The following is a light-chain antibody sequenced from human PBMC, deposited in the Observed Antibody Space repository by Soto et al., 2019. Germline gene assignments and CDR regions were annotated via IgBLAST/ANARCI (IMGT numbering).Light chain of an antibody. CDR2: AAP. Sequence: DIQMTQSPSSLSASVEDRVIITCRASQSISNHLNWYQQKPGKAPKLLIFAAPSLQSGVPSRFSGSRSGPDFTLTISSLQPEDFATYYCQQSYSTPLTFGGGTKVDIK. V-gene: IGKV1-39*01. CDR1: QSISNH. J-gene: IGKJ4*01. CDR3: QQSYSTPLT.